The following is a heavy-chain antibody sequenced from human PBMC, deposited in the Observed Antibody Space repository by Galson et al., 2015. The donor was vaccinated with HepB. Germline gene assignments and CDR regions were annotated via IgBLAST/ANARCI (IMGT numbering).Heavy chain of an antibody. Sequence: SVKVSCKASGGTFSSYAISWVRQAPGQGLEWMGGIIPIFGTANYAQKFQGRVTITADKSTSTAYMELSSLRSEDTAVYYCAREPQIYSKLFDYWGQGTLVTVSS. D-gene: IGHD6-13*01. V-gene: IGHV1-69*06. CDR1: GGTFSSYA. CDR2: IIPIFGTA. CDR3: AREPQIYSKLFDY. J-gene: IGHJ4*02.